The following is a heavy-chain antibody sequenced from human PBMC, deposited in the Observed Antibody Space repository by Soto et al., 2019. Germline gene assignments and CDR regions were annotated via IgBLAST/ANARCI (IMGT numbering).Heavy chain of an antibody. CDR1: GGTFSSYA. CDR2: IIPIFGTA. CDR3: AMGSMTTVVTFDY. V-gene: IGHV1-69*12. J-gene: IGHJ4*02. D-gene: IGHD4-17*01. Sequence: QVQLVQSGAEVKKPGSSVKVSCKASGGTFSSYAISWVRQAPGQGLEWMGGIIPIFGTANYAQKLQGRGTITADESTSTAYMELSSLRCEDTAVYYCAMGSMTTVVTFDYWGQGTLVTVSS.